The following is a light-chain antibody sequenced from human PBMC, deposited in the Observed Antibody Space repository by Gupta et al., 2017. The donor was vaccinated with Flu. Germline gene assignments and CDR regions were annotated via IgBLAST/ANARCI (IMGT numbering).Light chain of an antibody. J-gene: IGKJ2*01. CDR1: QSVLYSINSKNY. CDR3: QQYLHVPYT. V-gene: IGKV4-1*01. Sequence: SLGERATIHCKSSQSVLYSINSKNYFGWFQQKPGQPPKLLIHWASTRASGVPDRFSGSGSETDFTLTISSLQAEDVAVYYCQQYLHVPYTFGQGTKLEIK. CDR2: WAS.